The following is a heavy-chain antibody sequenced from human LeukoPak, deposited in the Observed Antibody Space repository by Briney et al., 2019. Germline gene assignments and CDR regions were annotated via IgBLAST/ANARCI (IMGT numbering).Heavy chain of an antibody. Sequence: GGSLRLSCAASGFTFSSYEMNWVRQAPGQGLELVSYISSSGSTIYYADSVKGRFTISRDNAKNSLYLQMYSLRAEDTAVYYCARSEGEVVAASDYWGQGTLVTVSS. V-gene: IGHV3-48*03. D-gene: IGHD2-15*01. CDR2: ISSSGSTI. CDR1: GFTFSSYE. J-gene: IGHJ4*02. CDR3: ARSEGEVVAASDY.